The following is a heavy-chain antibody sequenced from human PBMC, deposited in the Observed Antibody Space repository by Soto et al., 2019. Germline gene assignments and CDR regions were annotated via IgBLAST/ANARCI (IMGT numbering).Heavy chain of an antibody. V-gene: IGHV5-51*01. J-gene: IGHJ3*02. CDR1: GYNFTIYS. CDR3: AILRSYIHSGGYYNRHDAFDI. CDR2: IYPGDSDI. Sequence: GESLKISCQAFGYNFTIYSIGWVRQMPGKGVEWMGIIYPGDSDISYSPSFQGQVIISADESISTAYLQWSSLTASDTAMYYCAILRSYIHSGGYYNRHDAFDIWGQGAMVTVSS. D-gene: IGHD3-22*01.